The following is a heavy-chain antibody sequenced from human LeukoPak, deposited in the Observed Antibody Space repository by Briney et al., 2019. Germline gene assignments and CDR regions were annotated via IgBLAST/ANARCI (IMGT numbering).Heavy chain of an antibody. CDR2: MSPNSGNT. D-gene: IGHD3-10*01. J-gene: IGHJ6*02. Sequence: ASVKVSFKASGYTFTSYDINWVRQAAGQGPEWMGWMSPNSGNTGNAQKFQGRVTMTGNTSITTAYMELSSLRSEDTAVYYCARAHPMFRGVTYYYGMDVWGQGTTVTVSS. V-gene: IGHV1-8*01. CDR1: GYTFTSYD. CDR3: ARAHPMFRGVTYYYGMDV.